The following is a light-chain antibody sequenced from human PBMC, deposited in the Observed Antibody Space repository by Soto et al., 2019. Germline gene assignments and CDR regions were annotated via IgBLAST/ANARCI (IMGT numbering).Light chain of an antibody. V-gene: IGKV3D-15*01. CDR2: GVS. Sequence: QSQDTQKKSPGERATLSCRASQSVSIDLAWYQQKPGQAPRLLIYGVSSRATGVPDRFSGSGSGTDFTLTISRLEPEDFAVYYCQQYTDWPLTFGQVAMV. CDR1: QSVSID. CDR3: QQYTDWPLT. J-gene: IGKJ1*01.